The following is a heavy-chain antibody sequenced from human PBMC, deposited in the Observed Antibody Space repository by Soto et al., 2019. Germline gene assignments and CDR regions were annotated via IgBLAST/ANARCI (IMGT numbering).Heavy chain of an antibody. V-gene: IGHV4-4*02. D-gene: IGHD5-12*01. CDR2: IHHSGST. CDR3: ATGGGYRWVI. Sequence: QVQLQESGPGLVKPSGTLSLTCAVSGDSVSSNKWWSWVRQPPGKGLEWIGEIHHSGSTNYNPSLTSRVTISVDKSKNQFSLKLSSVTAADTAVYFCATGGGYRWVIWGQGTMVTVSS. J-gene: IGHJ3*02. CDR1: GDSVSSNKW.